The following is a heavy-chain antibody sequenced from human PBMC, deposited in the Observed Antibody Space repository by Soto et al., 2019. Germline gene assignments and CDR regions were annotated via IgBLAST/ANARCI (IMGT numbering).Heavy chain of an antibody. Sequence: EVQLLESGGGLVQPGGSLRLSCAASGFTFSSYAMSWVRQAPGKGLEWVSAISGSGDSTYYADSVKGRFTISRDNSKNTQYLQMNSLSAEDTAVYYCAKRTVGWYFELWGRGTLVTVSS. CDR1: GFTFSSYA. CDR2: ISGSGDST. J-gene: IGHJ2*01. V-gene: IGHV3-23*01. D-gene: IGHD4-17*01. CDR3: AKRTVGWYFEL.